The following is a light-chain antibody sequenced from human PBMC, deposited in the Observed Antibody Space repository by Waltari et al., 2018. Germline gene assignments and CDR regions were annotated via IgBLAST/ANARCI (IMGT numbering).Light chain of an antibody. CDR3: RHYSSYPYT. CDR1: QSVSHW. CDR2: KAS. Sequence: EIQLTQSPSTLSASVGDRVTITCRASQSVSHWLSWYQEQPGKAPKLLIYKASGLENGVPSRFSGSGSETEFSLTISGLQPDDFATYYCRHYSSYPYTFGQGTRLEIK. J-gene: IGKJ2*01. V-gene: IGKV1-5*03.